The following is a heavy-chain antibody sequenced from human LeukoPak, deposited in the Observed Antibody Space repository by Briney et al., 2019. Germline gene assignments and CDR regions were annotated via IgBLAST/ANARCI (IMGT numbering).Heavy chain of an antibody. J-gene: IGHJ4*02. CDR3: AKVGELTSFDY. V-gene: IGHV3-23*01. D-gene: IGHD1-26*01. CDR1: GFTFSVYA. Sequence: GGSLRLSCAASGFTFSVYAMTWVRQAPGKGLEWVSAISRSGDSTYYADSVKGRFTISRDNSKNTLYLQMNSLRAEDTAVYYCAKVGELTSFDYWGQGTLVTVSS. CDR2: ISRSGDST.